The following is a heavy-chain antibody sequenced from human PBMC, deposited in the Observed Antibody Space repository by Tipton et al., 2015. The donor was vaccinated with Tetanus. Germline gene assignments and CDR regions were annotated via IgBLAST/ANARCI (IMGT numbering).Heavy chain of an antibody. Sequence: QLVQSGGGLVKPGRSLRLSCSVSDGPVSSGGFYWGWVRQVTGKGLEWIGNIYYSGTTYYTPSLRGRLSISVDTSKNQFSLKLTSVTAADSAIYYCVRAKLRRGFSGYLYYDLWGRGTLVTVSS. CDR1: DGPVSSGGFY. CDR3: VRAKLRRGFSGYLYYDL. CDR2: IYYSGTT. J-gene: IGHJ2*01. V-gene: IGHV4-31*02. D-gene: IGHD5-12*01.